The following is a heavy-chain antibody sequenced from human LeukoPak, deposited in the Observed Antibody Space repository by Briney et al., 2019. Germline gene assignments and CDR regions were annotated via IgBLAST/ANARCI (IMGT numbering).Heavy chain of an antibody. Sequence: ASVKVSCKASGYTFTGYYIHWVRQAPGQGLKWMGWINPNSGGTNFAQKFQGRVTMTRDTSISTAYMELSRLRSDDTAVYHCARTTLQTLGAWGQGTLVTVSS. CDR3: ARTTLQTLGA. J-gene: IGHJ5*02. D-gene: IGHD3-10*01. CDR1: GYTFTGYY. V-gene: IGHV1-2*02. CDR2: INPNSGGT.